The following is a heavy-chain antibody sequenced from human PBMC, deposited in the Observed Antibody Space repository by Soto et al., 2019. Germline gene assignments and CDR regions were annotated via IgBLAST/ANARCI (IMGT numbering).Heavy chain of an antibody. Sequence: ASVKVSCKASGYTFAGYYMHWVRQAPGQGLERMGWINPNSGGTNYAQKFQGWVTMTRDTSISTAYMELSRLRSDDTAVYYCARGDYDFWSGYYALRGDYYYYGMDVWGQGATVTVSS. CDR1: GYTFAGYY. CDR2: INPNSGGT. V-gene: IGHV1-2*04. CDR3: ARGDYDFWSGYYALRGDYYYYGMDV. J-gene: IGHJ6*02. D-gene: IGHD3-3*01.